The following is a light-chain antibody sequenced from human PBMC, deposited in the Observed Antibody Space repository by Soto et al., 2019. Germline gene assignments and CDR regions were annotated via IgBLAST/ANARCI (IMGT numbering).Light chain of an antibody. Sequence: EMVMTQSPATLSVSPGERATLSCRASQNLSRNLAWYQQQPGQAPRLLIYGASTRATGIPARFSGSGSGTDFTLTISSLQSEGFAVYYCQQYDKWPHTFGQGTKLEIK. CDR2: GAS. J-gene: IGKJ2*01. CDR1: QNLSRN. CDR3: QQYDKWPHT. V-gene: IGKV3-15*01.